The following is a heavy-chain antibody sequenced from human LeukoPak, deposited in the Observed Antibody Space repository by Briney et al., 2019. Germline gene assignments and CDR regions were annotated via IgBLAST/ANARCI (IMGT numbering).Heavy chain of an antibody. D-gene: IGHD1-20*01. CDR2: INTDGSST. Sequence: GGSLRLSCAASGFTFSSYWMHWVRRAPGKGLVWVSRINTDGSSTNYADSVKGRFTISRDNAKNTLYLQMNSLRAEDTAVYYCASITGTTALGDWGQGTLVTVSS. V-gene: IGHV3-74*01. CDR1: GFTFSSYW. CDR3: ASITGTTALGD. J-gene: IGHJ4*02.